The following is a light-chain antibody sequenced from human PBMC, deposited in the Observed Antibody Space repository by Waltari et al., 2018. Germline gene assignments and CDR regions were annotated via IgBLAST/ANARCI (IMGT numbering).Light chain of an antibody. V-gene: IGLV2-14*01. CDR3: SSYTSSSTFVV. CDR1: SSDVGGYNY. Sequence: QSALTQPASVSGSPGQSITISCTGTSSDVGGYNYVSWYQQPPGKAPKLMIYDVSKRPSGVSNHFSGSKSGNTASLTISGLQAEDEADYYCSSYTSSSTFVVFGGGTKLTVL. CDR2: DVS. J-gene: IGLJ2*01.